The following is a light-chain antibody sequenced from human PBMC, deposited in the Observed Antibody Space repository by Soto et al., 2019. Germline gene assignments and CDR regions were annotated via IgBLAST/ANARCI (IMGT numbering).Light chain of an antibody. CDR1: QSISSNY. Sequence: EIVLTQSPGTLSLSPGERATLSCMASQSISSNYLAWYQQKPGQAPRLLVYGASSRATGIPDRFSGSGSGTDFTLTISTLEPEDFAVYYCQQYGSSRFTFGPGTKVDFK. CDR3: QQYGSSRFT. J-gene: IGKJ3*01. CDR2: GAS. V-gene: IGKV3-20*01.